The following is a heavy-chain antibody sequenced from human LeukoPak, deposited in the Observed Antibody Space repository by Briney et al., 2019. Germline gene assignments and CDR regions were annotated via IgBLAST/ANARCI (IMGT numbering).Heavy chain of an antibody. D-gene: IGHD3-10*01. J-gene: IGHJ4*02. CDR1: GFTFSSYS. CDR2: ISSSSSYI. Sequence: GGSLRLSCAASGFTFSSYSMNWVRQAPGKGLEWVSSISSSSSYIYYADSVKGRFTISRDNAKNSLYLQMNSLRAEDTAVYYCARRHYYGSGSYTPAFDYWGQGTLVTVSS. V-gene: IGHV3-21*01. CDR3: ARRHYYGSGSYTPAFDY.